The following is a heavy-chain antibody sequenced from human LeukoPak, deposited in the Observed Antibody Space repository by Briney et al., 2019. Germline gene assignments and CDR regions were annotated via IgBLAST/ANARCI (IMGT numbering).Heavy chain of an antibody. V-gene: IGHV4-61*02. CDR1: GGSISSGSYY. D-gene: IGHD6-6*01. J-gene: IGHJ5*02. Sequence: SQTLSLTCTVSGGSISSGSYYWSWIRQPAGKGLEWIGRIYTSGSTTYNPSLKSRVTISVDTSKNQFSLKLSSVTAADTAVYYCARGRAARPGNWLDPWGQGTLVTVSS. CDR3: ARGRAARPGNWLDP. CDR2: IYTSGST.